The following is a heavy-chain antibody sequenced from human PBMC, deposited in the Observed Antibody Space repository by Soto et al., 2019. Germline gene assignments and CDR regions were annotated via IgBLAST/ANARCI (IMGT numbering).Heavy chain of an antibody. D-gene: IGHD5-12*01. CDR1: GYSFTSYW. CDR2: IYPGDSDT. Sequence: GESLKISCKGSGYSFTSYWIGWVRQMPGKGLEWMGIIYPGDSDTRYSPSFQGQVTISADKSISTAYLQWSSLKASDTAMYYCARSGYSGYDWGVYYYYYMDVWGKGTTVTVSS. CDR3: ARSGYSGYDWGVYYYYYMDV. J-gene: IGHJ6*03. V-gene: IGHV5-51*01.